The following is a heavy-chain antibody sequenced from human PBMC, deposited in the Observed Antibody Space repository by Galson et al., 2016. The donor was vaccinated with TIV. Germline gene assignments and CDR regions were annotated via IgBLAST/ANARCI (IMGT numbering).Heavy chain of an antibody. CDR2: MHPDSGHT. D-gene: IGHD7-27*01. CDR3: ARNVAQTGAFDD. V-gene: IGHV1-8*01. J-gene: IGHJ4*02. Sequence: SVKVSCKASGYPFTNYDINWVRQTAGQGLEWLGWMHPDSGHTGYAQKFQGRVSMTKDTSISTAYMELRSLISEDTAVYYCARNVAQTGAFDDWGQGTLVTVSS. CDR1: GYPFTNYD.